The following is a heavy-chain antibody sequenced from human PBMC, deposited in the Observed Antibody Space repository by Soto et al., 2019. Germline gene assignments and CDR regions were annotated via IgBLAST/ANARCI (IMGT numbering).Heavy chain of an antibody. CDR3: AGDKTFHLEGYIWGSYRSIYYYYMDV. J-gene: IGHJ6*03. D-gene: IGHD3-16*02. CDR2: ISSSSSYI. Sequence: GGSLRLSCAASGFTFSSYSMNWVRQAPGKGLEWVSSISSSSSYIYYADSVKGRFTISRDNAKNSLYRQMNSLRAEHTAVYYCAGDKTFHLEGYIWGSYRSIYYYYMDVWGKGTTVTVSS. CDR1: GFTFSSYS. V-gene: IGHV3-21*01.